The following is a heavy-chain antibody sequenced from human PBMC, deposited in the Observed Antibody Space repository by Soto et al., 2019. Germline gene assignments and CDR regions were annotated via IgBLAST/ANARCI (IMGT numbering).Heavy chain of an antibody. D-gene: IGHD3-22*01. J-gene: IGHJ3*02. CDR3: AGLSYYYDSSGQRSDAFDI. V-gene: IGHV4-31*03. CDR2: IYYSGST. CDR1: GGSISSGGYY. Sequence: SETLSLTCTVSGGSISSGGYYWSWIRQHPGKGLEWIGYIYYSGSTYYNPSLKSRVTISVDTSKNQFSLKLSSVTAADTAVYYCAGLSYYYDSSGQRSDAFDIWGQGTMVTVSS.